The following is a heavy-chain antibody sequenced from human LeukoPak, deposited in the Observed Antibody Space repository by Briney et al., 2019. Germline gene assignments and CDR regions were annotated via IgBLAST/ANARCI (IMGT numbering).Heavy chain of an antibody. CDR3: ARVWLSSGSYWYFDF. CDR2: FYSSGNT. D-gene: IGHD3-22*01. V-gene: IGHV4-4*07. J-gene: IGHJ2*01. Sequence: SETLSLTCTVSGGSISSNYWSWIRQPAGKGLEYIGRFYSSGNTNYNPSLKSRVTMSVDTSKNQFSLLLHSVTAADTAVYYCARVWLSSGSYWYFDFWGRGTLVIVSS. CDR1: GGSISSNY.